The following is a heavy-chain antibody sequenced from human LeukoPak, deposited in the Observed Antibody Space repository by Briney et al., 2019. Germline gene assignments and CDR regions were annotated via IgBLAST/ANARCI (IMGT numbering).Heavy chain of an antibody. CDR1: GFTVDSNH. CDR3: ARGFGKAAANVFGGYTMDV. V-gene: IGHV3-66*02. J-gene: IGHJ6*02. D-gene: IGHD6-13*01. Sequence: QAGGSLRLSCAASGFTVDSNHMSRVRQAPGNGLEWVSLIYTGGSTYYANSERSRFTIPRDNTKTTLYLQMNSLRPEDTAVYYCARGFGKAAANVFGGYTMDVWGQGTTVTVSS. CDR2: IYTGGST.